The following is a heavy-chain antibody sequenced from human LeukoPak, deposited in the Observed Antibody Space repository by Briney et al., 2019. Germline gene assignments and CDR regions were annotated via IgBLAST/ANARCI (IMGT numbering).Heavy chain of an antibody. CDR1: GGTFSSYA. D-gene: IGHD4-17*01. CDR2: IIPILGIA. J-gene: IGHJ4*02. V-gene: IGHV1-69*04. CDR3: ARIYGDYRFDY. Sequence: SVKVSCKASGGTFSSYAISWVRQAPGQGLEWMGRIIPILGIANYAQKFQRRATITADKSTSTAYMALSSLRSEDTAVYYCARIYGDYRFDYWGQGTLVTVSS.